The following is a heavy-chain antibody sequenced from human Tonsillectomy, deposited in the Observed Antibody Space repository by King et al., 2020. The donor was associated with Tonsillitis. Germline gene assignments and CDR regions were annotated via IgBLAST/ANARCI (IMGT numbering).Heavy chain of an antibody. CDR2: ISGSGGST. J-gene: IGHJ6*02. D-gene: IGHD6-19*01. CDR1: GFTFSSYA. Sequence: VQLVESGGGLVQPGGSLRLSCAASGFTFSSYAMSWVRQAPGKGLEWVSVISGSGGSTYYADSVKGRFTISRDNSKITLYLQMNRLRAEDTAVYYCAKEVTVAGTYFFYYGMVVWGQGTTVTVSS. CDR3: AKEVTVAGTYFFYYGMVV. V-gene: IGHV3-23*04.